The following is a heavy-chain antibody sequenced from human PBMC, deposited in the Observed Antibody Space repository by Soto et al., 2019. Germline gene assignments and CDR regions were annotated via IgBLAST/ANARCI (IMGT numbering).Heavy chain of an antibody. V-gene: IGHV1-3*01. CDR2: INAGNGNT. CDR3: AREYCSGGSCPLYYGMDV. D-gene: IGHD2-15*01. CDR1: GYTFTSYA. Sequence: ASVKVSCKASGYTFTSYAMHWVRQAPGQRLESMGWINAGNGNTKYSQKFQGRVTITRDTSASTAYMELSSLRSEDTAVYYCAREYCSGGSCPLYYGMDVWGQGTTVTVSS. J-gene: IGHJ6*02.